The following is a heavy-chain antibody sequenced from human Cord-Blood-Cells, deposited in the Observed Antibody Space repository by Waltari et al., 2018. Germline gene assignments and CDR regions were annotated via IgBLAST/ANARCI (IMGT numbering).Heavy chain of an antibody. CDR2: IGAYNGNT. Sequence: QVQLVQSGAEVKKPGASVKVSCKASGYTFTSYGISWVRQAPGQGLEWMGWIGAYNGNTNYAQKLQGRVTMTTDTSTSTAYMELRSLRSDDTAVYYCARDTLVGYCSGGSCYSNFDYWGQGTLVTVSS. CDR1: GYTFTSYG. V-gene: IGHV1-18*01. D-gene: IGHD2-15*01. CDR3: ARDTLVGYCSGGSCYSNFDY. J-gene: IGHJ4*02.